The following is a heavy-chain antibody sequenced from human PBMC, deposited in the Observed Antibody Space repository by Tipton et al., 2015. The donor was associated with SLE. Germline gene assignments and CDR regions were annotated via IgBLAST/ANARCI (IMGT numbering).Heavy chain of an antibody. CDR2: IYYSGST. D-gene: IGHD1-26*01. V-gene: IGHV4-59*01. Sequence: TLSLTCTVSGGSISSSYWSWIRQPPGKGLEWIGDIYYSGSTNYNPSLKSRVTISVDTSKNQCSMRLTSVTAADTTGYYCARASVSFAGSYCDLWGRGSLVTVPS. CDR1: GGSISSSY. CDR3: ARASVSFAGSYCDL. J-gene: IGHJ2*01.